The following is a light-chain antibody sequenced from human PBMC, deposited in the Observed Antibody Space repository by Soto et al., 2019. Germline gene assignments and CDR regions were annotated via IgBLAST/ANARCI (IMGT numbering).Light chain of an antibody. CDR3: EGWAASLNGYV. J-gene: IGLJ1*01. CDR2: SNN. CDR1: SSNIGSNT. V-gene: IGLV1-44*01. Sequence: QSVLTQPPSASGTPGQRVTISCSGSSSNIGSNTVNWYQQLPGTAPKLLIYSNNQRPSGVPDRLSGSKSGTSASLTISGLRSEDEADYYCEGWAASLNGYVFGTGTKLTVL.